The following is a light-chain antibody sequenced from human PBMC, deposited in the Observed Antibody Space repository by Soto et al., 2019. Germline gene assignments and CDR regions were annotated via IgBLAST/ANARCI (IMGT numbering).Light chain of an antibody. Sequence: EIVLTQSPGTVSLSPGERATLSCRASQSVSSSYLAGYQQKPGQAPRLLIYVESSRATATPDMFSGSGSGTDSTLTISRLEPEDFAVYYCQQYGSSLYTLGQGTKPEIK. V-gene: IGKV3-20*01. CDR2: VES. J-gene: IGKJ2*01. CDR3: QQYGSSLYT. CDR1: QSVSSSY.